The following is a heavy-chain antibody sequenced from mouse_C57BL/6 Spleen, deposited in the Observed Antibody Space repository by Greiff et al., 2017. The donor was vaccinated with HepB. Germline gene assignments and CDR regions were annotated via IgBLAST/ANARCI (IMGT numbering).Heavy chain of an antibody. CDR1: GYTFTSYW. V-gene: IGHV1-61*01. D-gene: IGHD2-1*01. J-gene: IGHJ3*01. CDR3: ARGGNYPFAY. Sequence: VQVVESGAELVRPGSSVKLSCKASGYTFTSYWMDWVKQRPGQGLEWIGNIYPSDSETHYNQKFKDKATLTVDKSSSTAYMQLSSLTSEDSAVYYCARGGNYPFAYWGQGTLVTVSA. CDR2: IYPSDSET.